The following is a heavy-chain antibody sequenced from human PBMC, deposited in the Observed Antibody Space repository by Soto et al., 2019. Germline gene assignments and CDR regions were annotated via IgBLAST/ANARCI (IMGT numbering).Heavy chain of an antibody. Sequence: QVQLQQWGAGLLKPSETLSLTCAVYGGSFSGYQWSWIRQTPGKGLEWIGGINDSGDINYNPSLKSRVTILVDPPKKQISLRLSFVTAADTAVYYCARGLILWFGELSRRGGYYYYMDVCGKGTTVIVSS. J-gene: IGHJ6*03. V-gene: IGHV4-34*01. D-gene: IGHD3-10*01. CDR2: INDSGDI. CDR3: ARGLILWFGELSRRGGYYYYMDV. CDR1: GGSFSGYQ.